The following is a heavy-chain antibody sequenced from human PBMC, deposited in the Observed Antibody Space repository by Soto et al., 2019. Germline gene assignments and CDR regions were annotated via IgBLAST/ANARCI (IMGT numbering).Heavy chain of an antibody. CDR1: GFTFSSYA. CDR2: ISYDGSNK. V-gene: IGHV3-30-3*01. CDR3: ARDFRSLWFGELFY. J-gene: IGHJ4*02. D-gene: IGHD3-10*01. Sequence: QVQLVESGGGVVQPGRSLRLSCAASGFTFSSYAMHWVRQAPGKGLEWVAVISYDGSNKYYADSVKGRFTISRDNSKNTLYLQMNSLRAEDTAVYYCARDFRSLWFGELFYWGQGTLVTVSS.